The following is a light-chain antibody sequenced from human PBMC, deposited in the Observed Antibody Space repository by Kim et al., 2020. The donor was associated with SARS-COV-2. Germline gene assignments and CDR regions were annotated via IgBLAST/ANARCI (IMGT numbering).Light chain of an antibody. Sequence: SSVRDGVAITCRASHDMRNNLAWFQQRPGKAPRSLISGASSLQSGVPSRFSGSGSGTDFTLTISSLQPEDFATYYCQHYNGYPLTFGEGTKVDIK. CDR3: QHYNGYPLT. CDR2: GAS. V-gene: IGKV1-16*01. CDR1: HDMRNN. J-gene: IGKJ4*01.